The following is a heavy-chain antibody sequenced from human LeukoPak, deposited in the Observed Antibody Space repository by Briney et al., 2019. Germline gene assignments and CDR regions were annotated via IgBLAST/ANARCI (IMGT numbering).Heavy chain of an antibody. Sequence: GGSLRLSCAASGFSFSSDWMHWVRQSPGEGLEWVSRIKYDGTITTYADSVKGRFTISRDNAKNSLYLQMNSLRAEDTAAYYCARDSKSGSYISYYDYWGQGTLVTVSS. CDR3: ARDSKSGSYISYYDY. D-gene: IGHD1-26*01. J-gene: IGHJ4*02. V-gene: IGHV3-74*01. CDR1: GFSFSSDW. CDR2: IKYDGTIT.